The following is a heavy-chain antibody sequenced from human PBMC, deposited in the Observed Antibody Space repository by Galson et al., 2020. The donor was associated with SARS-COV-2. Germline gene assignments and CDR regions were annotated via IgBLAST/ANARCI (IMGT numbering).Heavy chain of an antibody. J-gene: IGHJ6*02. Sequence: GGSLRLSCAASGFTFSSYGMHWVSQAPGKGLEWVAVIWYDGSNKYNADSVKGRLTISRDNSKNTLYLQMNSLRAEDTAVYYCARDEEYRLDIVATWLYYYYGMDVWGQGTTVTVSS. D-gene: IGHD5-12*01. CDR2: IWYDGSNK. CDR3: ARDEEYRLDIVATWLYYYYGMDV. CDR1: GFTFSSYG. V-gene: IGHV3-33*01.